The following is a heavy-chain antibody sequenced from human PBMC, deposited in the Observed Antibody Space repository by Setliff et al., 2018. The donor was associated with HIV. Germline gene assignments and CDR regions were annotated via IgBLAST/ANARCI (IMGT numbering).Heavy chain of an antibody. Sequence: SETLSLTCAVSGYSISSGYYWGWIRQPPGKGLEWIGSIYHSGSTYYNPSLKGRVTISVDTSKNQFSLKLSSVTAADTAVYYCARQYNRQYGMDVWGQGTTVTVSS. D-gene: IGHD1-20*01. CDR2: IYHSGST. J-gene: IGHJ6*02. CDR3: ARQYNRQYGMDV. CDR1: GYSISSGYY. V-gene: IGHV4-38-2*01.